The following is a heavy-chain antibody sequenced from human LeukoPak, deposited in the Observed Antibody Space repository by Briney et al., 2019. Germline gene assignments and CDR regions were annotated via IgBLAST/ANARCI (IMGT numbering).Heavy chain of an antibody. CDR2: ISSSSSTI. J-gene: IGHJ4*02. CDR3: ARDLRGSSWSYYFDY. CDR1: GFTFSSYS. V-gene: IGHV3-48*01. Sequence: GGSLRLSCAASGFTFSSYSMNWVRQAPGKGLEWVSYISSSSSTIYYADSVKGRFTISRDNAKNSLYLQMNSLRAEDTAVYYCARDLRGSSWSYYFDYWGQGTLVTVSS. D-gene: IGHD6-13*01.